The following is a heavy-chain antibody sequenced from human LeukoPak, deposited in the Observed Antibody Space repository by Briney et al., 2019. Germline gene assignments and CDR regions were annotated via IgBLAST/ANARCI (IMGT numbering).Heavy chain of an antibody. V-gene: IGHV1-2*02. J-gene: IGHJ4*02. Sequence: GASVKVSCKASGYTFTGYYMHWVRQAPGQGLEWMEWINPNSGGTNYAQKFQGRVTMTRDTSISTAYMELSRLRSDDTAVYYCARDPNWNSAEYYFDYWGQGTLVTVSS. CDR3: ARDPNWNSAEYYFDY. D-gene: IGHD1-1*01. CDR1: GYTFTGYY. CDR2: INPNSGGT.